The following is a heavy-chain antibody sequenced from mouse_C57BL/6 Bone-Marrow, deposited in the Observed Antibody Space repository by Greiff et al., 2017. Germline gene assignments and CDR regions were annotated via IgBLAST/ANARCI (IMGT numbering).Heavy chain of an antibody. V-gene: IGHV14-3*01. CDR1: GFNIKNTY. CDR2: IDPANGNT. Sequence: EVQLQESVAELVRPGASVKLSCTASGFNIKNTYMHWVKQRPEQGLEWIGRIDPANGNTKYAPKFQGKATITADTSSNTAYLQLSSLTSEDAVIYYGATPHYYDYDVDYWGQGTSVTVSS. CDR3: ATPHYYDYDVDY. D-gene: IGHD2-4*01. J-gene: IGHJ4*01.